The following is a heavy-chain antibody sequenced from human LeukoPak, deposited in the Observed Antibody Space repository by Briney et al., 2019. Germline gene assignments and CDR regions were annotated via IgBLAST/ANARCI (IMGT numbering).Heavy chain of an antibody. CDR1: GYSISSDYY. CDR3: ARDGPSRPFTI. CDR2: IDHGGSS. J-gene: IGHJ4*02. D-gene: IGHD5-24*01. Sequence: SETLSLTCSVSGYSISSDYYWGWIRQPPGKGLEWIAVIDHGGSSHYNPSLKSRVPISVDTSKNQFSLRLNSVTAADTAVYFCARDGPSRPFTIWGQGTLVTVSS. V-gene: IGHV4-38-2*02.